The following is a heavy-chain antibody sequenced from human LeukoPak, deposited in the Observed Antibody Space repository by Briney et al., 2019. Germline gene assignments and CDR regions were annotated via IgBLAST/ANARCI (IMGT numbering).Heavy chain of an antibody. CDR3: ARDRQNYGDYDYLDY. J-gene: IGHJ4*02. CDR2: INWNGGST. CDR1: GFTFDDYG. V-gene: IGHV3-20*04. D-gene: IGHD4-17*01. Sequence: PGGSLRLSCAASGFTFDDYGMSWVRQAPGKGLEWVSGINWNGGSTGYADSVKGRFTISRDNAKNSLYLQMNSLRAEDTALYYCARDRQNYGDYDYLDYWGQGTLVTVSS.